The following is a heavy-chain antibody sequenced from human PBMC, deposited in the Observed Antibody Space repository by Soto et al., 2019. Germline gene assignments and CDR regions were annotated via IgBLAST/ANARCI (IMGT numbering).Heavy chain of an antibody. CDR2: IYYSGST. V-gene: IGHV4-31*03. J-gene: IGHJ6*02. CDR3: ARDPRYYYGMDV. CDR1: GGSISSGGYY. Sequence: QVQLQESGPGLVKPSQTLSLTCTVSGGSISSGGYYWSWIRQHPGKGVEWIGYIYYSGSTYYNPSLERRLTISVDTSKNRFSLKVSSVTAADTAVYYCARDPRYYYGMDVWGQGTTVTVSS.